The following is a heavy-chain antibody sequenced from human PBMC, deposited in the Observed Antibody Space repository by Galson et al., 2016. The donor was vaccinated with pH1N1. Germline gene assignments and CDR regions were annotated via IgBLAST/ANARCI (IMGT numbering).Heavy chain of an antibody. Sequence: SVKVSCKASGYTFTSYGISWVRQAPGQGLEWMGWISAYNGNTDYAQKLQGRVTMTTDTSTSTAYLELRSLRSDDTAVYSCARGSGYSGYDPEYYFDYWGQGTLVTVSS. CDR3: ARGSGYSGYDPEYYFDY. CDR1: GYTFTSYG. J-gene: IGHJ4*02. D-gene: IGHD5-12*01. V-gene: IGHV1-18*01. CDR2: ISAYNGNT.